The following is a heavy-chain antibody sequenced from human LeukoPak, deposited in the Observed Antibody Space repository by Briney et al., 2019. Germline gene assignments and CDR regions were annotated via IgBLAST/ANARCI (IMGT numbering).Heavy chain of an antibody. CDR2: IYENGGTT. CDR1: GFTFRSHA. V-gene: IGHV3-23*01. D-gene: IGHD3-16*01. J-gene: IGHJ6*02. CDR3: ARGGGLDV. Sequence: QTGGSLRLSCVGSGFTFRSHAMSWVRQAPEKGLEFVSGIYENGGTTYYADSVKGRFSISRDNAKNSLYLQMSNLRAEDTAVYFCARGGGLDVWGQGATVTVSS.